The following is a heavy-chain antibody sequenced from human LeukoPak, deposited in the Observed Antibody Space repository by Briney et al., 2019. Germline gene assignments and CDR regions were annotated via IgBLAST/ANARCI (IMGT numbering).Heavy chain of an antibody. V-gene: IGHV1-46*01. Sequence: GASVKVSCKASGYTFTSYYMHWVRQAPGQGLEWMGIINPSGGSTSYAQKFQGRVTMTRDTSISTAYMELSSLRSEDTAVYYCARASRGYSGSGTYLYYFDHWGQGTLVTVSS. CDR3: ARASRGYSGSGTYLYYFDH. J-gene: IGHJ4*02. CDR1: GYTFTSYY. CDR2: INPSGGST. D-gene: IGHD3-10*01.